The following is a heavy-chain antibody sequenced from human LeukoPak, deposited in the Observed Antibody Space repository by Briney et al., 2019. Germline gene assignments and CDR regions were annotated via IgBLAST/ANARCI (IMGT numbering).Heavy chain of an antibody. Sequence: ASVKVSCKASGYTFTGYYMHWVRQAPGQGLEWKGWINPNSGGTNYAQKFQGRVTMTRDTSISTAYMELSRLRSDDTAVYYCARVPSGYSYWYFDLWGRGTLVTVSS. V-gene: IGHV1-2*02. CDR1: GYTFTGYY. CDR2: INPNSGGT. J-gene: IGHJ2*01. CDR3: ARVPSGYSYWYFDL. D-gene: IGHD3-22*01.